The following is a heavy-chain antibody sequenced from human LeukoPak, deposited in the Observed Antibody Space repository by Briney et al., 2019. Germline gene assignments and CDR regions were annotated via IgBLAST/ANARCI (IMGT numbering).Heavy chain of an antibody. CDR2: LNYNGGNT. Sequence: GGSLRLSCAASGFTFSTYAMTWLRQAPGKGLEWVSALNYNGGNTYYADSVKGRFTISRDDYKKMLYLQMNSLRAEDTAIYYCAQISVDTSRNRWADFDSWGQGILVTVSS. V-gene: IGHV3-23*01. CDR3: AQISVDTSRNRWADFDS. D-gene: IGHD5-18*01. CDR1: GFTFSTYA. J-gene: IGHJ4*02.